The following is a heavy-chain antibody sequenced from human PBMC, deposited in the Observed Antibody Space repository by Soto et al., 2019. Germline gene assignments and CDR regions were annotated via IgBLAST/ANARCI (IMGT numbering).Heavy chain of an antibody. V-gene: IGHV4-59*01. Sequence: SETLSLTCAVSGGSISSYYWSWIRQPPGKGLEWIGYIYYSGSTNYNPSLKSRVTISVDTSKNQFSLKLSSVTAADTAVYYCASHSGYDFEHWGFDYWGQGTLVTVSS. CDR3: ASHSGYDFEHWGFDY. CDR2: IYYSGST. J-gene: IGHJ4*02. D-gene: IGHD5-12*01. CDR1: GGSISSYY.